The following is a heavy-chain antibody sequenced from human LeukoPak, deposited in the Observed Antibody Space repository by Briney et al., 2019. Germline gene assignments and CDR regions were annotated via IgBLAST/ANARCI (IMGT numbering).Heavy chain of an antibody. V-gene: IGHV3-53*01. CDR2: IYSDNT. CDR3: ATSSPYSSGWTSNWFDP. CDR1: GFTVSSNS. Sequence: GGSLRLSCTVSGFTVSSNSMSWVRQAPGKGLEWVSFIYSDNTHYSDSVKGRFTISRDNAKNSLYLQMNSLRAEDTAVYYCATSSPYSSGWTSNWFDPWGQGTLVTVSS. D-gene: IGHD6-19*01. J-gene: IGHJ5*02.